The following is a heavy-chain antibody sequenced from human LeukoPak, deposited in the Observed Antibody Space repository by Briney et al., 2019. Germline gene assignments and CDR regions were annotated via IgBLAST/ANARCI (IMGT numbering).Heavy chain of an antibody. Sequence: SETLSLTCTVSGGSISSYYWSWIRQFPGKGLEWIGHVHYRGSPEYNPSLTSRVTISVDTSKNQFSLRLTSVAAADTAGYYCARYSTSWDYWGQGTLVTVSS. J-gene: IGHJ4*02. CDR3: ARYSTSWDY. CDR1: GGSISSYY. D-gene: IGHD2-2*01. V-gene: IGHV4-59*01. CDR2: VHYRGSP.